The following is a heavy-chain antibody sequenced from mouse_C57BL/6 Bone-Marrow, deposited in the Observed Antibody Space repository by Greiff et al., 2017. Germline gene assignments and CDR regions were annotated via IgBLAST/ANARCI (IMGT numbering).Heavy chain of an antibody. Sequence: VQLQQSGAELVRPGASVKLSCTASGYNFTDYCMTWVKQRPEQGLEWIGWIYPGNGDTDYTEKFKGKATLTADTSSNTAYLQLSSLTSEDSAVXYGTTYITTDVADDWGQGTTLTVSS. CDR1: GYNFTDYC. D-gene: IGHD1-1*01. V-gene: IGHV14-4*01. CDR2: IYPGNGDT. J-gene: IGHJ2*01. CDR3: TTYITTDVADD.